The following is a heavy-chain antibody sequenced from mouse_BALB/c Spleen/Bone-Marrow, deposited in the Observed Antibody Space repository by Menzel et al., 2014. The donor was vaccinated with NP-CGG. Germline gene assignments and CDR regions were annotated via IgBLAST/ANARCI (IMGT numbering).Heavy chain of an antibody. CDR3: ASYVYGYYFDY. CDR2: IDPANDNT. D-gene: IGHD2-2*01. CDR1: GFNIKDTY. V-gene: IGHV14-3*02. Sequence: VQLKQSGAELVEPGASVKLSCTASGFNIKDTYIHWVKQRPEQGLEWIGRIDPANDNTKYDPKFQGKATITADTSPSTAYLQLSSLTSEDTAVYYCASYVYGYYFDYWGQGTTLTVSS. J-gene: IGHJ2*01.